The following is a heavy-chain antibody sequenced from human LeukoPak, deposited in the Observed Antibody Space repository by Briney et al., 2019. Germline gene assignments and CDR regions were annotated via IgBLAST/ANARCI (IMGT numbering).Heavy chain of an antibody. J-gene: IGHJ4*02. CDR2: ISSSGSTL. Sequence: GGSLRLSCAASGFTLNSYYMSWIRQAAGKGLEWVSYISSSGSTLYYADSVKGRFTISRDNAKNSLFLQMNSLRAEDTAVYYCARLLSGNWGQGTLVTVSS. CDR3: ARLLSGN. V-gene: IGHV3-11*04. D-gene: IGHD2-15*01. CDR1: GFTLNSYY.